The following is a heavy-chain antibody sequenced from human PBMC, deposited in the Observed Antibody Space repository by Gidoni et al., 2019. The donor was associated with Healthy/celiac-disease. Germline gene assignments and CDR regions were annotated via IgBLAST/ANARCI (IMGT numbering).Heavy chain of an antibody. CDR3: AKEGHGHCSSTSCYDYFDY. Sequence: QVQLVESGGGVVQPGWSLRLSCAASGFTFSSYGMHWVRQAPGKGLEWVAVISYDGSNKYYADSVKGRFTISRDNSKNTLYLQMNSLRAEDTAVYYCAKEGHGHCSSTSCYDYFDYWGQGTLVTVSS. CDR1: GFTFSSYG. CDR2: ISYDGSNK. D-gene: IGHD2-2*01. J-gene: IGHJ4*02. V-gene: IGHV3-30*18.